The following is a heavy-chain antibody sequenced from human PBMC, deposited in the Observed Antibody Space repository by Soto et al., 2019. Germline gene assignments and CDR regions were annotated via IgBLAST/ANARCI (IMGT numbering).Heavy chain of an antibody. J-gene: IGHJ5*02. CDR3: AGDWSGCNWLDP. CDR1: GGTFSSYG. D-gene: IGHD2-15*01. Sequence: GASGKVSCKASGGTFSSYGISWVRQAPGQGLEWMGGIIPIFGTANYAQKFQGRVTITADESTSTAYMELSSLRSEDTAVDYCAGDWSGCNWLDPWGQGTLFSVSS. V-gene: IGHV1-69*13. CDR2: IIPIFGTA.